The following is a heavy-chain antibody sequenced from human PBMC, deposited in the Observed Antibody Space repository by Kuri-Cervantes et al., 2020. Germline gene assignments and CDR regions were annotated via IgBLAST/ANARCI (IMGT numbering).Heavy chain of an antibody. CDR3: ARDLVITIFGVVIPAYYGMDV. J-gene: IGHJ6*02. CDR1: GGTFSSYA. D-gene: IGHD3-3*01. V-gene: IGHV1-69*13. Sequence: SVKVSCKASGGTFSSYAISWVRQAPGQGLEWMGGIIPIFGAANYAQKSQGRVTITADESTSTAYMELSSLRSDDTAVYYCARDLVITIFGVVIPAYYGMDVWGQGTTVTVSS. CDR2: IIPIFGAA.